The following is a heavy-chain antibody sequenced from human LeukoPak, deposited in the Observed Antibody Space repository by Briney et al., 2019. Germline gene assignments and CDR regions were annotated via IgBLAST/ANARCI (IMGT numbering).Heavy chain of an antibody. Sequence: GESLKISCKGSGYTFTSYWIAWVRQMPGKGLEYMGIIFPRDSDIRYSPSFQGQVTISADKSVSTAYMQWSGLKASDTAMYYCARRTFGGNSPFDSWGQGTLVTVSS. D-gene: IGHD4-23*01. J-gene: IGHJ4*02. CDR1: GYTFTSYW. CDR3: ARRTFGGNSPFDS. CDR2: IFPRDSDI. V-gene: IGHV5-51*01.